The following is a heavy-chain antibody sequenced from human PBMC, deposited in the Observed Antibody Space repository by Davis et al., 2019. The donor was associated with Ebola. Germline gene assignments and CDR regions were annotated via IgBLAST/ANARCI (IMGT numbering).Heavy chain of an antibody. CDR3: AREDPPATGAFEI. Sequence: SVKVSCKASGGTFSSYAISWVRQAPGQGLEWMGGIIPILGIANYAQKFQGRVTITADKSTSTAYMELSSLRSEETAVYYCAREDPPATGAFEIWGQGTMVTVSS. D-gene: IGHD6-13*01. J-gene: IGHJ3*02. CDR1: GGTFSSYA. V-gene: IGHV1-69*10. CDR2: IIPILGIA.